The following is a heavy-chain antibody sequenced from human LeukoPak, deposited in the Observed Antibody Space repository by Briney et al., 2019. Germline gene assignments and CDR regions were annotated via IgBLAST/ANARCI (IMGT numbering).Heavy chain of an antibody. Sequence: ASVKVSCKASGYTFTSYGISWVRQAPGQGLEWMGIIYPSGGSTNYAQKFQGRVTMTRDMSTSTVYMELSSLRSEDTAVYYCAKVRDSSHWGQGTLVTVSS. V-gene: IGHV1-46*01. CDR2: IYPSGGST. CDR1: GYTFTSYG. CDR3: AKVRDSSH. J-gene: IGHJ4*02. D-gene: IGHD5-24*01.